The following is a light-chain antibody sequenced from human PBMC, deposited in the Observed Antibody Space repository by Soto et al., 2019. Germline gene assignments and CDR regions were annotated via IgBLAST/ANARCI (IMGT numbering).Light chain of an antibody. CDR1: QSVLYSSDNRNY. V-gene: IGKV4-1*01. CDR3: QQYYNIPKM. CDR2: WAS. J-gene: IGKJ1*01. Sequence: DIVMTQSPDSLAVSLGERGTINCKSSQSVLYSSDNRNYLTWYQQKPGQPPKLLIYWASTRESGVPDRFSGSGSGTDFTLTISSLQAEDVAVYYCQQYYNIPKMFGQGTKVDIK.